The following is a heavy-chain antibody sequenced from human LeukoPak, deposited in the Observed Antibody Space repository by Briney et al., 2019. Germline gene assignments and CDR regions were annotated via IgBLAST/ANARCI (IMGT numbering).Heavy chain of an antibody. J-gene: IGHJ3*02. CDR1: GFTVSSNY. V-gene: IGHV3-66*01. Sequence: GGSLRLSCAASGFTVSSNYMSWVRQAPGKGLEWVSVIYSGGSTYYADSVKGRFTISRDNSKNTLYLQMNSLRAEDTAVYYCATRLGGLSAYDAFGIWGQGTMVTVSS. CDR3: ATRLGGLSAYDAFGI. CDR2: IYSGGST. D-gene: IGHD2-8*02.